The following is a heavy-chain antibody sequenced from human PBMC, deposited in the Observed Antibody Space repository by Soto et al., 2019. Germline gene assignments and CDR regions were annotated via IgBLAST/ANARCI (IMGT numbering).Heavy chain of an antibody. Sequence: QVQLQESGPGLVKPSQTLSLTCTVSGDSISSGGYYWSWIRQHPGKGLEWIGYIYASGSTFYNPSLKSRFTMSVDRSKNQFSLKLTSVTAADTAVYFCARGRVTIFGVVITDFDYWGQGTLVTVSS. CDR1: GDSISSGGYY. V-gene: IGHV4-31*03. J-gene: IGHJ4*02. D-gene: IGHD3-3*01. CDR2: IYASGST. CDR3: ARGRVTIFGVVITDFDY.